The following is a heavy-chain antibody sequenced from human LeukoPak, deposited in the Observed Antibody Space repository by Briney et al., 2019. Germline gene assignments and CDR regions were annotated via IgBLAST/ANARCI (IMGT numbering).Heavy chain of an antibody. CDR2: INHSGNT. V-gene: IGHV4-34*01. J-gene: IGHJ5*02. CDR1: GGSFTAYY. Sequence: SETLSLTCAVYGGSFTAYYWSWIRQPPGKGLEWIGEINHSGNTNYNPSLKSRVTISVDSSKDQFSLKLSSVTSEDTAVYYCARGAADEFDPWGQGTLVTVSS. CDR3: ARGAADEFDP. D-gene: IGHD6-13*01.